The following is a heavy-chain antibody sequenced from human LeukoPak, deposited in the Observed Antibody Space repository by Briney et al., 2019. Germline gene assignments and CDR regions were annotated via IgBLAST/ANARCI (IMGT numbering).Heavy chain of an antibody. CDR2: INPSGGST. Sequence: GASVKVSCKASGYTFTSYYMHWVRQAPGQGLEWMGIINPSGGSTSYAQKFRGRVTMTRDTSTSTVYMELSSLRSEDTAVYYCARSRFGGVIVDYWGQGTLVTVSS. D-gene: IGHD3-16*02. J-gene: IGHJ4*02. CDR1: GYTFTSYY. V-gene: IGHV1-46*01. CDR3: ARSRFGGVIVDY.